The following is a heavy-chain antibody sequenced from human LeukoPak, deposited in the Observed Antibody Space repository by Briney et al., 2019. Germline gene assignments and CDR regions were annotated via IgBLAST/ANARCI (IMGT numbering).Heavy chain of an antibody. V-gene: IGHV4-30-4*08. D-gene: IGHD6-13*01. CDR3: ARGLDSSSWYGAFDI. J-gene: IGHJ3*02. CDR1: GGSISSGDYY. CDR2: IYYSGST. Sequence: PSETLSLTCTVSGGSISSGDYYWSWIRQPPGKGLEWIGYIYYSGSTYYNPSLNSRVTISVDTSKNQFSLKLSSVTAADTAVYYCARGLDSSSWYGAFDIWGQGTMVTVSS.